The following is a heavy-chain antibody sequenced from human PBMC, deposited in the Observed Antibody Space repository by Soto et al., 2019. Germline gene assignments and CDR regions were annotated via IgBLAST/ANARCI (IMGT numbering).Heavy chain of an antibody. CDR2: ITGGRIST. D-gene: IGHD3-16*02. CDR1: GLFFNSYS. J-gene: IGHJ4*02. CDR3: VAHSFGGVIGKYYFEF. V-gene: IGHV3-21*01. Sequence: GGSLRLSCVTSGLFFNSYSINWVRQAPGKGLEWVSSITGGRISTDYAASVRGRFTISRENGKNSVFLQMNSLTAEDTAVYFCVAHSFGGVIGKYYFEFRGQGTRVTVPS.